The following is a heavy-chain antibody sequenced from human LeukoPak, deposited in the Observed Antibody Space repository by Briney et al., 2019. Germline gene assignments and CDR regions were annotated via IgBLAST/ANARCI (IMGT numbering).Heavy chain of an antibody. CDR3: ARGLARYYDFWSGQSHFDY. V-gene: IGHV1-18*01. D-gene: IGHD3-3*01. CDR1: GYTFTSYG. Sequence: GASVKVSCKASGYTFTSYGISWVRQAPGQGLEWMGWISAYNGNTNYAQKLQGRVTMTTDTSTSTAYMELRSLRSDDTAVYYCARGLARYYDFWSGQSHFDYWGQGTLVTVSS. J-gene: IGHJ4*02. CDR2: ISAYNGNT.